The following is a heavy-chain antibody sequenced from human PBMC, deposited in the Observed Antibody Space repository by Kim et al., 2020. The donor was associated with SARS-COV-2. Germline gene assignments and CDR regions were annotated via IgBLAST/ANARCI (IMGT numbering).Heavy chain of an antibody. Sequence: GKSLKISCKGSGYSFTSYWIGWVRQMPGKGLEWMGIIYPGDSDTRYSPSFQGQVTISADKSISTAYLQWSSLKASDTAMYYCARRRYYDSSGYYTNYYYYDGMVVWGQGTTVTVS. D-gene: IGHD3-22*01. J-gene: IGHJ6*02. CDR1: GYSFTSYW. CDR2: IYPGDSDT. CDR3: ARRRYYDSSGYYTNYYYYDGMVV. V-gene: IGHV5-51*01.